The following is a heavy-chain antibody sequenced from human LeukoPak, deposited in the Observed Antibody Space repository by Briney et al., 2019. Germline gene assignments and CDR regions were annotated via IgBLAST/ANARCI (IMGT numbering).Heavy chain of an antibody. D-gene: IGHD4-23*01. J-gene: IGHJ3*02. CDR3: ARLGSPQGYGGNKAFDI. CDR1: GGSISSYY. V-gene: IGHV4-59*01. Sequence: SETLCLTCTVSGGSISSYYWSWIRQPPGKGLEWIGYIYYSGSTNFNPSLKSRVTISVDTSKNQFSLKLSSVTAADTAVYYCARLGSPQGYGGNKAFDIWGHGTMVTVSS. CDR2: IYYSGST.